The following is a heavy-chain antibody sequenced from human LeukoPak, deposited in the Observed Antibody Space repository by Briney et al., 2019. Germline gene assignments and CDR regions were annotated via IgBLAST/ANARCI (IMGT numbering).Heavy chain of an antibody. CDR2: INPNSSGT. CDR3: ARVHWVNRDFDY. V-gene: IGHV1-2*02. CDR1: GYTFTDYY. J-gene: IGHJ4*02. D-gene: IGHD1-14*01. Sequence: ASVTVSYKGSGYTFTDYYMHGVRQAPGQGGGGMGWINPNSSGTNYAQKFQGRLTMTRDTYISTAYMELSRLRSDDTAVYYCARVHWVNRDFDYWGQGTLVTVSS.